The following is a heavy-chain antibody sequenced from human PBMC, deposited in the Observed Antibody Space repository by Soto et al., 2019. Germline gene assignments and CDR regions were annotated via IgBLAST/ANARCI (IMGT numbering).Heavy chain of an antibody. V-gene: IGHV3-9*01. Sequence: EVQLVESGGGLVQPGRSLRLSCAASGFTFDDYAMHWVRQAPGKGLEWVSGISWNSGSIGYADSVKGRFTISRDNAKNSLYLQMNSLRAEDTALYYCAKDIVATNDAFDIWGQGTMLTVSS. CDR3: AKDIVATNDAFDI. D-gene: IGHD5-12*01. CDR1: GFTFDDYA. CDR2: ISWNSGSI. J-gene: IGHJ3*02.